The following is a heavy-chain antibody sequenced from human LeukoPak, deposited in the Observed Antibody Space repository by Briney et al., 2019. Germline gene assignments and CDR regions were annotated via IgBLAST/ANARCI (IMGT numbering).Heavy chain of an antibody. CDR3: ARGRSDFWGGYHRRDWFDP. V-gene: IGHV4-34*01. CDR2: INHSGST. J-gene: IGHJ5*02. Sequence: SETLSLTCAVYGGSFSGYYWSWIRQPPGKGLEWIGEINHSGSTNYNPSLKSRVTISVDTSKNQFSLKLSSVTAADTAVYYCARGRSDFWGGYHRRDWFDPWGQGTLVTVSS. CDR1: GGSFSGYY. D-gene: IGHD3-3*01.